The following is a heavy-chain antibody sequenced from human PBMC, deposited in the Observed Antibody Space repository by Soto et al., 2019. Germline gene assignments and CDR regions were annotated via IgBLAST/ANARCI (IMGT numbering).Heavy chain of an antibody. CDR1: GFSFSSYM. Sequence: EVHLVESGGGLAKPGGSLRLSCVGSGFSFSSYMMTWVRQAPGMGLEYLASISKSSSLTFYADSVRGRFIISRDNARDSLFLQMYSLRAEDTAVYYCVRGDDRVDWGQGTLVTVSS. J-gene: IGHJ4*02. D-gene: IGHD1-1*01. V-gene: IGHV3-21*01. CDR2: ISKSSSLT. CDR3: VRGDDRVD.